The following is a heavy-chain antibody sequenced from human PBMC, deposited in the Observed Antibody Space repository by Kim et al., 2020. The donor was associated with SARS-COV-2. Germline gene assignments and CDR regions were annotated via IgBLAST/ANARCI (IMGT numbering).Heavy chain of an antibody. V-gene: IGHV5-10-1*01. D-gene: IGHD6-13*01. CDR1: GYSFTSYW. CDR2: IDPSDSYT. J-gene: IGHJ4*02. Sequence: GESLKISCKGSGYSFTSYWISWVRQMPGKGLEWMGRIDPSDSYTNYSPSFQGHVTISADKSISTAYLQWSSLKASDTAMYYCAGSISIAAAAPGPLWGQGTLVTVSS. CDR3: AGSISIAAAAPGPL.